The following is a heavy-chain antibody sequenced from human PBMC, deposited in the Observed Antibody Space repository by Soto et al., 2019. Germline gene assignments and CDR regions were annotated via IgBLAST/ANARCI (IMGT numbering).Heavy chain of an antibody. CDR2: IYSGGST. CDR1: GFTVSSNY. CDR3: ARVGYDILTGYLT. D-gene: IGHD3-9*01. Sequence: GGSLRLSCAASGFTVSSNYMSWVRQAPGKGLEWVSVIYSGGSTYYADSVKGRFTISRDNSKNTLYLQMNSLRAEDTAVYYCARVGYDILTGYLTWGQGTLVTVSS. J-gene: IGHJ5*02. V-gene: IGHV3-66*01.